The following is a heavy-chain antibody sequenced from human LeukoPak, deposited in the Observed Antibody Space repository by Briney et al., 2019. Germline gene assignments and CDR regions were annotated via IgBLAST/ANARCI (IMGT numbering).Heavy chain of an antibody. CDR3: AGGGTHSMGYFDY. CDR1: GFTFSSYS. D-gene: IGHD1-26*01. J-gene: IGHJ4*02. V-gene: IGHV3-21*01. Sequence: GGSLRLSCAASGFTFSSYSMNWVRQAPGKGLEWVSSISSSSSYIYYADSVKGRFTISRDNAKNSLYLQMNSLRAGDTAVYYCAGGGTHSMGYFDYWGQGTLVTVSS. CDR2: ISSSSSYI.